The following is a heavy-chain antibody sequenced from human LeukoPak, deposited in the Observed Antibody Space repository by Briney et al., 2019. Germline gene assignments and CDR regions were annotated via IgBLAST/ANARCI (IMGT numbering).Heavy chain of an antibody. Sequence: GGSLRLSCAASGFTFSSYAMSWVRQAPGKGLEWVSAISGSGGSTYYADSVKGRFTISRDNSKNTLYLQMNSLRAEDTAVYYCAKDRDSGYDRYYYGMDVWGQGTTVTVSS. CDR1: GFTFSSYA. CDR3: AKDRDSGYDRYYYGMDV. D-gene: IGHD5-12*01. V-gene: IGHV3-23*01. CDR2: ISGSGGST. J-gene: IGHJ6*02.